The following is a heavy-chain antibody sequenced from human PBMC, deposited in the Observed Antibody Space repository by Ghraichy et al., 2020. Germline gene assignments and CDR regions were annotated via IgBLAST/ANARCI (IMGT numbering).Heavy chain of an antibody. CDR3: VRRHRIAVAGTYDN. CDR2: INHSGST. CDR1: GGSFSGYY. D-gene: IGHD6-19*01. V-gene: IGHV4-34*01. Sequence: SETLSLTCAVYGGSFSGYYWSWIRQPPGKGLEWIGEINHSGSTNYNPSLKSRVTISVDTSKNQFSLKLSSVTAAATAGYYCVRRHRIAVAGTYDNWGQGTLVTVSS. J-gene: IGHJ4*02.